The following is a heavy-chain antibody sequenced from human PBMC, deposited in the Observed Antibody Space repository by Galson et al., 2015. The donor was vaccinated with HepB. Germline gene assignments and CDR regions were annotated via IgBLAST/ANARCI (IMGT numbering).Heavy chain of an antibody. CDR3: ARSVYQLPPPVRFGMDV. J-gene: IGHJ6*02. CDR2: IWYDGTNK. CDR1: GFTFSNYG. D-gene: IGHD2-2*01. Sequence: SLRLSCAASGFTFSNYGMHWVRQAPGKGLEWVAGIWYDGTNKCYADSVKGRFTISRDNSKNTLYLQMNSLRAEDTAVYYCARSVYQLPPPVRFGMDVWGQGTTVTVSS. V-gene: IGHV3-33*01.